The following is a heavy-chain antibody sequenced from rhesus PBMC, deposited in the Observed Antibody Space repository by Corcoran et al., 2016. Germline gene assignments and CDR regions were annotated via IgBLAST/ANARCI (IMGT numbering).Heavy chain of an antibody. CDR2: IRSKAYGGTA. CDR3: ASEGAAAPFDD. Sequence: EVQLVESGGGLVQPGGSLRLSCAASGFTFSDYYMYWVRQAPGKGLEWVGFIRSKAYGGTAEYDASVKGRFTISRDDSKSIAYLQMSSLKTEDTSVYYCASEGAAAPFDDWGQGVLVTVSS. CDR1: GFTFSDYY. J-gene: IGHJ4*01. D-gene: IGHD6-25*01. V-gene: IGHV3-184*01.